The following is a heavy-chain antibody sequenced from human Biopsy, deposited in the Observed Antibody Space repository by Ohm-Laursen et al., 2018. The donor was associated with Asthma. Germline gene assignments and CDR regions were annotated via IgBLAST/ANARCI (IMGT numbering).Heavy chain of an antibody. D-gene: IGHD5-12*01. CDR1: GDSLGSFINYA. CDR2: LIPALGTA. Sequence: SVKVSCKASGDSLGSFINYAISWVRQAPRQGLEWMGGLIPALGTADYAPMFEGRVTITADESTSTAYLELTSLRFEDTAVYYCARGYSGTDRIVYYYGMDVWGQGTTVTVSS. V-gene: IGHV1-69*13. J-gene: IGHJ6*02. CDR3: ARGYSGTDRIVYYYGMDV.